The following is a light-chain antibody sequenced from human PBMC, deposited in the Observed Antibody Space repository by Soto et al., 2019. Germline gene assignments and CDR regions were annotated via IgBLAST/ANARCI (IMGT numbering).Light chain of an antibody. V-gene: IGKV3-11*01. CDR2: DAS. Sequence: EIVLTQSPATLSLSPGERATLSCSASQSVSSYLAWYQQKPGQAPRLLIYDASNRATGIPARFSGSGSGTDFTLTISSLEPEDFAVYYCQQRSNWPLTLGQGTKVDIK. J-gene: IGKJ1*01. CDR3: QQRSNWPLT. CDR1: QSVSSY.